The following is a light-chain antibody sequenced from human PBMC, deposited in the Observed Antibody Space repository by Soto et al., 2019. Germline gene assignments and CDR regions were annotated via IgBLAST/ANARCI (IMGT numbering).Light chain of an antibody. CDR3: QSYDSSLSGVV. CDR1: SSNIGAGYD. V-gene: IGLV1-40*01. Sequence: QSVLTQPPSVSGAPGQRVTISCTGSSSNIGAGYDVHWYQQFPGTAPKLLIYGNSNRPSGVPDRFSGSKSGTSASLAITGLHAEDEADYYCQSYDSSLSGVVFGAGTKLTVL. CDR2: GNS. J-gene: IGLJ2*01.